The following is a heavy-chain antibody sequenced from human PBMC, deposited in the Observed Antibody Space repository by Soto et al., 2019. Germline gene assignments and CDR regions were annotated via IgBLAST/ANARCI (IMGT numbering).Heavy chain of an antibody. D-gene: IGHD6-19*01. J-gene: IGHJ4*02. CDR2: VFYSGTT. V-gene: IGHV4-59*08. CDR1: GGTISSYY. Sequence: NPSETLSLTCTVSGGTISSYYWTWIRQPPGKGLEWIGYVFYSGTTNYNPSLKSRVTISIDTSKNQFSLKLSSVTAADTAVYYCARRVAMAGTLFDYWGQGTLVTDS. CDR3: ARRVAMAGTLFDY.